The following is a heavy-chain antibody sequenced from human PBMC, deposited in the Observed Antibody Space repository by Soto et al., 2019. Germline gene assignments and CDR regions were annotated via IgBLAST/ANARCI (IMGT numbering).Heavy chain of an antibody. CDR1: GGSFSGYY. J-gene: IGHJ6*02. Sequence: ETLSLTCAVYGGSFSGYYWSWIRQPPGKGLEWIGEINHSGSTNYNPSLKSRVTISVDTSKNQFSLKLSSVTAADTAVYYCARSLAARAYYGMDVWGQGTTVTVSS. CDR2: INHSGST. CDR3: ARSLAARAYYGMDV. D-gene: IGHD6-6*01. V-gene: IGHV4-34*01.